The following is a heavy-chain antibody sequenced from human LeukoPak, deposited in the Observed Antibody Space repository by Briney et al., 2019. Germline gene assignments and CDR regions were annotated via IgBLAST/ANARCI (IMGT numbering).Heavy chain of an antibody. J-gene: IGHJ4*02. CDR2: ISSSSSTI. V-gene: IGHV3-48*02. CDR1: GFTYSTYS. Sequence: PGGSLRLSCTASGFTYSTYSMNWVRQARGKGLEWVSYISSSSSTIYYADSVKGRFTISRDNAKNSLYLQMNSLRDEDTAVYYCARASFQRWLQLGGDWGQGALVTVSS. D-gene: IGHD5-24*01. CDR3: ARASFQRWLQLGGD.